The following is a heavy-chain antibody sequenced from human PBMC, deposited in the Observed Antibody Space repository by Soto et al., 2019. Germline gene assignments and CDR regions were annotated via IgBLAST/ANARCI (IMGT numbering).Heavy chain of an antibody. J-gene: IGHJ4*02. Sequence: SETLSLTCAVYGGSFSGYYWSWIRQPPGKGLEWIGEINHSGSTNYNPSLKSRVTISVDTSKNQFSLKLSSVTAADTAVYYCARVGVYCTNGVCPTRFIPDTEEQNKYYFDYWGQGTLVTVSS. D-gene: IGHD2-8*01. CDR1: GGSFSGYY. CDR2: INHSGST. V-gene: IGHV4-34*01. CDR3: ARVGVYCTNGVCPTRFIPDTEEQNKYYFDY.